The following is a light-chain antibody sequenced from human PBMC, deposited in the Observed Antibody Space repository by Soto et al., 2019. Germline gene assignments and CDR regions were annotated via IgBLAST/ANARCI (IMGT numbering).Light chain of an antibody. CDR2: RNT. CDR3: VAWDDSLNGPV. J-gene: IGLJ3*02. V-gene: IGLV1-44*01. Sequence: QSVLTQPPSASGTPGQRVTISCSGSSSDIGRNTVNWYQQLPGTAPKLVIYRNTLRPSGVPDRFSGSKSGTSAALAISGLQSEDKADYYCVAWDDSLNGPVFGGGTKLTVL. CDR1: SSDIGRNT.